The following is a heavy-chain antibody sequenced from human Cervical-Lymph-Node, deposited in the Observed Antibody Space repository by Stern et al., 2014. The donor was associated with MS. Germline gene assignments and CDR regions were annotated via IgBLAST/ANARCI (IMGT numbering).Heavy chain of an antibody. Sequence: VQLVESGGGLVQPGGSLRLSCAASGFTFSTYDMSWVRRAPGKGPQCVSAISTTGGTTYYADSVKGRFTISRDNSKNTLYLQMNSLRAEDTAVYYCAKKSGSGWYYVSWGQGSLVTVSS. J-gene: IGHJ5*02. CDR3: AKKSGSGWYYVS. CDR2: ISTTGGTT. V-gene: IGHV3-23*04. CDR1: GFTFSTYD. D-gene: IGHD6-19*01.